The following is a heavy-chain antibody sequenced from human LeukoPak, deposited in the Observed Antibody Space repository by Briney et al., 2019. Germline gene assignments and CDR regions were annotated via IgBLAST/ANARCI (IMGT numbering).Heavy chain of an antibody. V-gene: IGHV3-53*01. CDR1: GFTVSSNY. Sequence: PGGSLRLSCAASGFTVSSNYMSWVRQAPGKGLEWVSVIYSGGSTYYADSVKGRFTISRDNSKNTLYLQMNSLRAEDTAVYYCAKIGVRRWELLLSYFDYWGQGTLVTVSS. CDR3: AKIGVRRWELLLSYFDY. D-gene: IGHD1-26*01. CDR2: IYSGGST. J-gene: IGHJ4*02.